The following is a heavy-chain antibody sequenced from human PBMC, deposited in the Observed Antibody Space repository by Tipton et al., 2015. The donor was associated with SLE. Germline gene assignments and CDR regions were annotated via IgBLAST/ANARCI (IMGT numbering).Heavy chain of an antibody. Sequence: TLSLTCAVYGGSFSGYYWSWIRQPPGKGLEWIGEINHSGSTNYNPSLKSRVTISVDTSKNQFSLKLSSVTAADTAVYYCARVDYGDYVGGAFDIWGQGTMVTVSS. CDR2: INHSGST. V-gene: IGHV4-34*01. CDR3: ARVDYGDYVGGAFDI. D-gene: IGHD4-17*01. CDR1: GGSFSGYY. J-gene: IGHJ3*02.